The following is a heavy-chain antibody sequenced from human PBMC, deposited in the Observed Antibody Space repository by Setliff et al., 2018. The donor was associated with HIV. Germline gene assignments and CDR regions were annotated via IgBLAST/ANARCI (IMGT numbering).Heavy chain of an antibody. J-gene: IGHJ3*01. CDR3: ARAPPGIQNDAFDV. CDR2: IDGSGDT. Sequence: SETLSLTCSVSGGSTKNHYWSWIRQPPGKGLEWIGNIDGSGDTNYNPSLKSRVTISVDTSKNQFSLKLTSVTAADTAVYYCARAPPGIQNDAFDVWGQGTMVTVSS. CDR1: GGSTKNHY. V-gene: IGHV4-59*08.